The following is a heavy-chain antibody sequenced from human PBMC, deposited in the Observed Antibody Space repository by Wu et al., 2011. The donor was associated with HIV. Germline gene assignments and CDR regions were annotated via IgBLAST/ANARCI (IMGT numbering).Heavy chain of an antibody. V-gene: IGHV1-2*02. CDR3: ARGGAGTSGMSLDY. CDR1: GYSLTDYL. D-gene: IGHD1-1*01. CDR2: INPRNGAT. J-gene: IGHJ4*02. Sequence: QGHLVQSGAEVKKPGASVKVSCKASGYSLTDYLLHWVRQAPGQGPEWMGWINPRNGATKYAQKFQGRVTMTGDTSITTASMELNRLKSDDTAVYFCARGGAGTSGMSLDYWGLGTLVTVSS.